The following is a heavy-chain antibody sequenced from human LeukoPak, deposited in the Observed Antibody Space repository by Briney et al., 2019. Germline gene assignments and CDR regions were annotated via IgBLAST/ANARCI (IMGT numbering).Heavy chain of an antibody. J-gene: IGHJ6*02. D-gene: IGHD5-24*01. CDR3: ARAWLQLGPQNYYYYYGMDV. Sequence: AASVRVSCKASGGTFSSYAISWVRQAPGQGLEWMGGIIPIFGTVNYAQKFQGRVTITADESTSTAYMELSSLRSEDTAVYYCARAWLQLGPQNYYYYYGMDVWGQGTTVTVSS. V-gene: IGHV1-69*13. CDR1: GGTFSSYA. CDR2: IIPIFGTV.